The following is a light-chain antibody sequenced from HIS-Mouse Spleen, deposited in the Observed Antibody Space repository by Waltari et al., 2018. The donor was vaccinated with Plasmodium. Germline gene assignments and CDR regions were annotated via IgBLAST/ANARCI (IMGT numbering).Light chain of an antibody. CDR3: QQRSNWPPLT. J-gene: IGKJ4*01. Sequence: EIVLTQSPATLSLSPGESATLPCRASQSVSSYLAWYQQKPGQAPTLLIYEASNRAAGIPARFSGSGSGTDVTLTISSLEPEDFAVYYCQQRSNWPPLTFGGGTKVEIK. V-gene: IGKV3-11*01. CDR2: EAS. CDR1: QSVSSY.